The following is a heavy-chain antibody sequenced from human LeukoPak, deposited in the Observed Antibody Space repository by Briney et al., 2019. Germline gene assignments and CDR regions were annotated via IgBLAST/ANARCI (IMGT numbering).Heavy chain of an antibody. CDR1: GGSLSMSSYS. J-gene: IGHJ4*02. D-gene: IGHD3-9*01. CDR2: MYYRRST. Sequence: SETLSLTCTVSGGSLSMSSYSWGWIRQPPGKGREWIGSMYYRRSTYYNPSLKCRVTISVDTSKNQFSLKPSSVTAADTAVYYCARAYYDIPYYFDYWGRGTLVTVPS. CDR3: ARAYYDIPYYFDY. V-gene: IGHV4-39*07.